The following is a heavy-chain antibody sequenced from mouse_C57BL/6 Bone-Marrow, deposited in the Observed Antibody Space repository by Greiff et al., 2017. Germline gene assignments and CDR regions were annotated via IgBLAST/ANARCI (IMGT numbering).Heavy chain of an antibody. J-gene: IGHJ1*03. D-gene: IGHD1-1*01. CDR3: ARKPYGSSFYWYFDV. V-gene: IGHV1-81*01. CDR1: GYTFTSYG. Sequence: VQLQQSGAELARPGASVKLSCKASGYTFTSYGISWVKQRTGQGLEWIGEIYPRSGNTYYNEKFKGKATLTADKSSSTAYMELRSLTSEDSAVYVCARKPYGSSFYWYFDVWGTGTTVTVSS. CDR2: IYPRSGNT.